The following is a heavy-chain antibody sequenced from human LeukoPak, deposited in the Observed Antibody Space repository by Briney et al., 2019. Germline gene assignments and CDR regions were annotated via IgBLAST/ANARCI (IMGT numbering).Heavy chain of an antibody. Sequence: RASVKVSCKASGGTFSSYAISWVRQAPGQGLEWMGRIIPILGIANYAQKFQGRVTIPADKSTSTAYMELSRLRSEDTAVYYCARERGYYYDSSGYSTDSYYFDYWGQGTLVTVSS. V-gene: IGHV1-69*04. J-gene: IGHJ4*02. CDR2: IIPILGIA. CDR3: ARERGYYYDSSGYSTDSYYFDY. D-gene: IGHD3-22*01. CDR1: GGTFSSYA.